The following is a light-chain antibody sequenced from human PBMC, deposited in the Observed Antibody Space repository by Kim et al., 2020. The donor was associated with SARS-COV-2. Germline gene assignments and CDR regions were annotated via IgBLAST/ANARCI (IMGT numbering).Light chain of an antibody. CDR1: QDISNY. J-gene: IGKJ3*01. CDR2: DAS. CDR3: QQYDNLFT. Sequence: SASVRDRVTSTCQASQDISNYLNWYQQKPGKAPKLLIYDASNLETGVPSRFSGSGSGTDFTFTISSLQPEGIATYYCQQYDNLFTFGPGTKVDIK. V-gene: IGKV1-33*01.